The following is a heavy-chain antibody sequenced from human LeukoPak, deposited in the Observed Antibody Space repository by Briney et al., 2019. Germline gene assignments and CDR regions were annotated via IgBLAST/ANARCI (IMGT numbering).Heavy chain of an antibody. CDR3: ARDNSVGDYAWWFDP. J-gene: IGHJ5*02. Sequence: AAVKVSCKASVGTFTSYAISWVRQAPGQGLEWMGLINPSGTTTNYAQKFRGRVTMTRDLSTSTDYMELSSLRSDDTAVYFCARDNSVGDYAWWFDPWGQGTLVTVSS. CDR1: VGTFTSYA. D-gene: IGHD1-26*01. CDR2: INPSGTTT. V-gene: IGHV1-46*01.